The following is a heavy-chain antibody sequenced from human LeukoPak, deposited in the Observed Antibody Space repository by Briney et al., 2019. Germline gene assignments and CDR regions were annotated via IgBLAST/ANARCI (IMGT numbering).Heavy chain of an antibody. J-gene: IGHJ4*02. D-gene: IGHD3-3*02. CDR1: GFTFSSYA. V-gene: IGHV3-23*01. CDR3: ARGHFWSGHGDY. Sequence: PGGSLRLSCAASGFTFSSYAMSWVRQAPGKGLEWVSVISGSGGSTYYADSVKGRFTISRDNSKNTLYLQMNSLRAEDTAVYYCARGHFWSGHGDYWGQGTLVTVSS. CDR2: ISGSGGST.